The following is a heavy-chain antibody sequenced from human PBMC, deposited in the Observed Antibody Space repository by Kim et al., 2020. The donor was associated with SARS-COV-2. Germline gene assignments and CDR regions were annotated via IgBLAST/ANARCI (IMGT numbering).Heavy chain of an antibody. CDR3: VSGRMFYDILTGHSGYYYGLDV. V-gene: IGHV5-10-1*01. CDR1: GYSFTSYW. J-gene: IGHJ6*02. Sequence: GESLKISCKGSGYSFTSYWISWVRQMPGKGLEWMGRIDPSDSYTNYSPSFQGHVTISADKSISTAYLQWSSLKASDTAMYYCVSGRMFYDILTGHSGYYYGLDVWGQGTTVTVSS. D-gene: IGHD3-9*01. CDR2: IDPSDSYT.